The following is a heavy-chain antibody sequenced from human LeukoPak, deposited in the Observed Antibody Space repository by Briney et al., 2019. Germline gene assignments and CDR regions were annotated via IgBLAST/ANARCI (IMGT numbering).Heavy chain of an antibody. V-gene: IGHV3-48*04. CDR3: ARRLLWFGELSVAFDI. Sequence: PGGSLRLSCAASGFTFSSYWMHWVRQAPGKGLEWVSYISSSGSTIYYADSVRGRFTISRDNAKNSLYLQMNSLRAEDTAVYYCARRLLWFGELSVAFDIWGQGTMVTVSS. D-gene: IGHD3-10*01. CDR1: GFTFSSYW. CDR2: ISSSGSTI. J-gene: IGHJ3*02.